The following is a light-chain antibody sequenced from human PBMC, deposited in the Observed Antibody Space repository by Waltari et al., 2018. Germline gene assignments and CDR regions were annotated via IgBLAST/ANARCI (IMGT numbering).Light chain of an antibody. CDR2: DIT. J-gene: IGLJ3*02. Sequence: SALTQPASVSGSPGQSITISCTGTSSDIGGYNYVSWYQQHPGKAPKLMIYDITNRPSGVSHSFAGSRSGNTASLTISGLQAEDEADYYCSSYTSSSTRVFGGGTKLTVL. CDR1: SSDIGGYNY. V-gene: IGLV2-14*03. CDR3: SSYTSSSTRV.